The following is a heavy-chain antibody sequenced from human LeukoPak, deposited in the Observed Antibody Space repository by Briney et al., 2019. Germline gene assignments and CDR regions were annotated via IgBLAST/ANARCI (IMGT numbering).Heavy chain of an antibody. CDR3: ARGYGSGSYYNDY. J-gene: IGHJ4*02. V-gene: IGHV1-2*02. D-gene: IGHD3-10*01. Sequence: ALVKVSCKASGYTFTGYYMHWVRQAPGQGLEWMGWINPNSGGTNYAQKFQGRVTMTRDTSISTAYMELSRLRSDDTAVYYCARGYGSGSYYNDYWGQGTLVTVSS. CDR2: INPNSGGT. CDR1: GYTFTGYY.